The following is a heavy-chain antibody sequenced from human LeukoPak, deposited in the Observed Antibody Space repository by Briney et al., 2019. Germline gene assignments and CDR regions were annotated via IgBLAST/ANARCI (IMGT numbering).Heavy chain of an antibody. CDR2: INHSGST. V-gene: IGHV4-34*01. Sequence: SETLSLTCAVYDGSFSDYFWSWIRQPPGEGLEWIGQINHSGSTNYNPSLKSRVTISVDTSKNHFSLKLSSVTAADTAVYYCAREVVYSYASRPYYFDYWGQGTLVTVSS. CDR3: AREVVYSYASRPYYFDY. J-gene: IGHJ4*02. D-gene: IGHD5-18*01. CDR1: DGSFSDYF.